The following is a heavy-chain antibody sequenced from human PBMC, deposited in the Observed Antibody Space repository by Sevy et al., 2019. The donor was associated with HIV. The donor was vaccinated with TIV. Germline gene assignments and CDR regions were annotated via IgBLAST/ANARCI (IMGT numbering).Heavy chain of an antibody. CDR3: AKDLLPYGSGSYPLDY. J-gene: IGHJ4*02. CDR2: IGWNSGSV. V-gene: IGHV3-9*01. D-gene: IGHD3-10*01. Sequence: GGFLRLSCAASGFRFEDYGMHWVRRAPGKGLEWVSGIGWNSGSVGYTVSVKGRFTISRDNAKNLLYLQMNSLTSEDTALYYCAKDLLPYGSGSYPLDYWGQGTVVTVPS. CDR1: GFRFEDYG.